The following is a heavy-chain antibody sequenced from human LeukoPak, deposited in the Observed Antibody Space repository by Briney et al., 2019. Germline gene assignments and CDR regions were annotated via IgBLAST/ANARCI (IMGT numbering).Heavy chain of an antibody. CDR3: AKGLDNYYYYGMDV. CDR1: GFSFSSYT. D-gene: IGHD6-19*01. Sequence: GGSLRLSCAASGFSFSSYTMNWVRQAPGKGLEWVSSISGSSSYIYYADSVKGRFTISRDNAKNSLFLQMNSLRAEDTAVYYCAKGLDNYYYYGMDVWGQGTTVTVSS. J-gene: IGHJ6*02. CDR2: ISGSSSYI. V-gene: IGHV3-21*01.